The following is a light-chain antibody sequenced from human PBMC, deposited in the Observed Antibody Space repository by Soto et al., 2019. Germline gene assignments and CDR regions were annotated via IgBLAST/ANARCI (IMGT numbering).Light chain of an antibody. Sequence: QSALTQPASVSGSPGQSITISCTGTGSDVGGYNFVSWYQQHPGKAPKLMIYDVSNRPSGVSNRFSGSKSGNTASLTISGLQAEDEADYYCSSYTSSSTVVFGEGTKLTVL. V-gene: IGLV2-14*01. CDR2: DVS. CDR1: GSDVGGYNF. CDR3: SSYTSSSTVV. J-gene: IGLJ2*01.